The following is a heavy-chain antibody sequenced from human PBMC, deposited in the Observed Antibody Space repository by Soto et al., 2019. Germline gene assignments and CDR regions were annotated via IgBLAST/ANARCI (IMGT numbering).Heavy chain of an antibody. Sequence: ASVKVSCKASGVTFSSYAISWVRQAPGQGLEWMGRIIPILGIAIYAQKCQGRVTITADKSTRPAYKELSSLRSEDTAVYYCARVADSSSWSWIDSWGQGTLVTVSS. J-gene: IGHJ5*01. CDR2: IIPILGIA. D-gene: IGHD6-13*01. CDR3: ARVADSSSWSWIDS. V-gene: IGHV1-69*04. CDR1: GVTFSSYA.